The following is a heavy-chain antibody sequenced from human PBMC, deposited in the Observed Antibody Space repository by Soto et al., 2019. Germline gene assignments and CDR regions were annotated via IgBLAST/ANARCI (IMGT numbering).Heavy chain of an antibody. D-gene: IGHD2-15*01. J-gene: IGHJ4*02. CDR1: GGSISSSNW. CDR3: ASMGVRSGGSCDVPY. V-gene: IGHV4-4*02. CDR2: IYHSGST. Sequence: SETLSLTCAVSGGSISSSNWWSWVRQPPGKGLEWIGEIYHSGSTNYNPSLKSRVTISVDKSKNQFSLKLSSVTAADTAVYYCASMGVRSGGSCDVPYWGQGTLVTVSS.